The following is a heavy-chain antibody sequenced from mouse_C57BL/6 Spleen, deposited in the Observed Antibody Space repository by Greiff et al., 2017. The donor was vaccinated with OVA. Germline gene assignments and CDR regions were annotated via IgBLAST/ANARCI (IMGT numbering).Heavy chain of an antibody. CDR1: GYTFNSYW. J-gene: IGHJ3*01. V-gene: IGHV1-69*01. CDR3: ARGGPFAY. D-gene: IGHD1-1*02. CDR2: IDPSDSYT. Sequence: VQLQQSGAELVMPGASVKLSCKASGYTFNSYWMHWVKQRPGQGLEWIGEIDPSDSYTNYNQKFKGKSTLTVDKSSSTAYMQLSSLTSEDSAVYYCARGGPFAYWGQGTLVTVSA.